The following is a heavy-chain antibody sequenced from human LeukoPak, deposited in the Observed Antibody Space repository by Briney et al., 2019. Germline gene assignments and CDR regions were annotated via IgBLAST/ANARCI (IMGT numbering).Heavy chain of an antibody. CDR3: ARGLGSVVATISD. CDR2: INANNGNT. D-gene: IGHD5-24*01. CDR1: GYSYTSYG. Sequence: ASVKDSCKASGYSYTSYGISWVRQAPGQGLEWMGWINANNGNTNYARKFQGRVTLTTDTSTRTAYMEMRSLRSDDTAVFYCARGLGSVVATISDWGEGTLVTVSS. J-gene: IGHJ4*02. V-gene: IGHV1-18*01.